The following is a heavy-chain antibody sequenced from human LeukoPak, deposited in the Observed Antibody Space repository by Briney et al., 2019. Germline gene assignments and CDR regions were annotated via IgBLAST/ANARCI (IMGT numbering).Heavy chain of an antibody. J-gene: IGHJ4*02. CDR2: IYTSGST. D-gene: IGHD1-1*01. V-gene: IGHV4-4*07. CDR3: ARGTRGLDAFDY. CDR1: GGSISSYY. Sequence: SETLSLTCTVSGGSISSYYWSWIRQPAGKGLEWIGRIYTSGSTNYSPSLKSRVTMSVDTSKNQFSLRLSSVTAADTAVYYCARGTRGLDAFDYWGQGTLVTVSS.